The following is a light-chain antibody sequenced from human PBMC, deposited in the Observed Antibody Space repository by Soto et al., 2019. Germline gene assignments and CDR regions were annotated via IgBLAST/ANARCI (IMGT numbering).Light chain of an antibody. CDR3: QQSYSTPPIT. CDR1: QSISSY. CDR2: AAS. J-gene: IGKJ5*01. V-gene: IGKV1-39*01. Sequence: DIQMTQYTSSVSASVGDRVTITCRSSQSISSYLNWYQQKPGKAPKLLIYAASSLQSGVPSRFSGSGSGTDFTLTISSLQPEDFATYYCQQSYSTPPITFGQGTRLEIK.